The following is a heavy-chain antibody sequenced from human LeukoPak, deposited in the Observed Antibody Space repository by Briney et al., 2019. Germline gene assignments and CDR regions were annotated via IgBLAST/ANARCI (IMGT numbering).Heavy chain of an antibody. CDR3: ARLSIVTAVDN. J-gene: IGHJ4*02. CDR1: GGSISSSSYY. CDR2: IYYSGST. Sequence: PSETLSLTCTVSGGSISSSSYYWGWIRQTPGKGLEWIASIYYSGSTYYRSSLKSRVTISIDTSKNQFSLKLSSVTAADTAVYYCARLSIVTAVDNWGQGTPVTVSS. D-gene: IGHD6-13*01. V-gene: IGHV4-39*01.